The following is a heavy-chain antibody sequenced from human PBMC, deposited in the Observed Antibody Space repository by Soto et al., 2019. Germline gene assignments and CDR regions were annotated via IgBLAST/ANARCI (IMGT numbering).Heavy chain of an antibody. CDR1: GYTFTSYG. Sequence: ASVKVSCKASGYTFTSYGISWVRQAPGQGLEWMGWISAYNGNTNYAQKLQGRVTMTTDTSTSTAYMELRSLRSDDTAVYYCARDSVDYYGSGLFDYWGQGTLVTVSS. CDR3: ARDSVDYYGSGLFDY. V-gene: IGHV1-18*01. J-gene: IGHJ4*02. CDR2: ISAYNGNT. D-gene: IGHD3-10*01.